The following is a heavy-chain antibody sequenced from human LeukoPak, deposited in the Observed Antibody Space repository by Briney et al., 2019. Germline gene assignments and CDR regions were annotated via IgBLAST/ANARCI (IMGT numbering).Heavy chain of an antibody. J-gene: IGHJ4*02. V-gene: IGHV1-3*01. CDR3: ATGDPVGRASLYSSGWLLDY. D-gene: IGHD6-19*01. CDR2: INAGNGNT. Sequence: GASVKVSCKASGYTFTSYGISWVRQAPGQRLEWMGWINAGNGNTKYSQKFQGRVTITRDTSASTAYMELSSLRSEDTAVYYCATGDPVGRASLYSSGWLLDYWGQGTLVTVSS. CDR1: GYTFTSYG.